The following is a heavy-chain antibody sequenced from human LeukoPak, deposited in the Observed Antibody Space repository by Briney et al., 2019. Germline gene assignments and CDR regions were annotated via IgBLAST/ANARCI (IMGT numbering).Heavy chain of an antibody. Sequence: GASVKVSCKASGYTFTSYAMHWVRQAPGQRLEWMGWINAGNGNTKYSQKFQGRVTLTTDTSTNTAYLELRSLRSDDTAVYHCARVGQYCTGDSCLDYWGQGTLVTVSS. V-gene: IGHV1-3*01. CDR3: ARVGQYCTGDSCLDY. J-gene: IGHJ4*02. D-gene: IGHD2-15*01. CDR2: INAGNGNT. CDR1: GYTFTSYA.